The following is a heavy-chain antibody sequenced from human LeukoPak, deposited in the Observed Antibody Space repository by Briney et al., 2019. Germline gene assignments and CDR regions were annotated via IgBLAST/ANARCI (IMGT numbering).Heavy chain of an antibody. CDR3: ARGDDFSYYYGMDV. D-gene: IGHD2-21*02. CDR2: IIPILGIA. J-gene: IGHJ6*02. Sequence: SVKVSCKASGGTFSSYAISWVRQTPGQGLEWMGRIIPILGIANYAQKFQGRVTITADKSTSTAYMELSSLRSEDTAVYYCARGDDFSYYYGMDVWGQGTTVTVSS. CDR1: GGTFSSYA. V-gene: IGHV1-69*04.